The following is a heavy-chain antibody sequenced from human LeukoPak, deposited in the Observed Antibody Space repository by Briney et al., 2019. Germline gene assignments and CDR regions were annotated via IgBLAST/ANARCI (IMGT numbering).Heavy chain of an antibody. D-gene: IGHD6-13*01. J-gene: IGHJ4*02. CDR1: GGTFSSYA. CDR3: AGGSRGDLAAAGGY. CDR2: IIPIFGTA. Sequence: GASVKVSCKASGGTFSSYAISWVRQAPGQGLEWMGGIIPIFGTANYAQKFQGRVTITTDESTSTAYMELSSLRSEETAVYYCAGGSRGDLAAAGGYWGQGTLVTVSS. V-gene: IGHV1-69*05.